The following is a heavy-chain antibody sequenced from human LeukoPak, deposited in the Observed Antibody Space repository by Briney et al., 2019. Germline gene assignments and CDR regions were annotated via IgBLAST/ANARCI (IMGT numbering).Heavy chain of an antibody. J-gene: IGHJ4*02. D-gene: IGHD6-13*01. Sequence: GGSLRLSCAASGFTFRDYAMNWVRQAPGKGLEWVSYIGVGSSTKYYGDSVKGRFTISRDDAKNSVYLQMNSLRAEDTAVYYCARDLVRGIAAAGTGYWGQGTLVTVSS. CDR1: GFTFRDYA. CDR2: IGVGSSTK. CDR3: ARDLVRGIAAAGTGY. V-gene: IGHV3-48*01.